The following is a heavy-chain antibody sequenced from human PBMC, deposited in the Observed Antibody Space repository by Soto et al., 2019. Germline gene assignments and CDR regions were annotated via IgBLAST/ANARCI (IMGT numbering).Heavy chain of an antibody. J-gene: IGHJ5*02. CDR2: IYPGDSDT. CDR3: SRPYSGYDLRFSP. CDR1: GYSFTSYW. Sequence: GEALKISCKGSGYSFTSYWIGWVRQIPGKGLEWMGIIYPGDSDTRYSPSFQGQVTISADKSISTAYLQWSSLKASDTAMYYCSRPYSGYDLRFSPWGQGTLVTVSS. D-gene: IGHD5-12*01. V-gene: IGHV5-51*01.